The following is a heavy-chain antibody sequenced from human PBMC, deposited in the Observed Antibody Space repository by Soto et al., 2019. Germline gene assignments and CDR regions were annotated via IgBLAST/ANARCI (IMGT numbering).Heavy chain of an antibody. CDR3: ASPRIAAPYNPFDY. V-gene: IGHV4-34*01. CDR1: GGSFSGYY. J-gene: IGHJ4*02. D-gene: IGHD6-25*01. CDR2: INHSGST. Sequence: QVQLQQWGAGLLKPSETLSLTCVVYGGSFSGYYWNWIRQSPGKGREWIGEINHSGSTNYNPSLEGRVTISVDTSKNQFFLRLSSMTAADTAVYYCASPRIAAPYNPFDYWGQGTLVTVSS.